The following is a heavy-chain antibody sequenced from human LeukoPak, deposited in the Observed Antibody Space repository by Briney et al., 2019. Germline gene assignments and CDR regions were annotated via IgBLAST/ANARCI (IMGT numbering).Heavy chain of an antibody. CDR3: ARSGAVAGNWFDP. D-gene: IGHD6-19*01. V-gene: IGHV4-39*01. Sequence: ETLSLTCTVSGGSISSSSYYWGWIRQPPGKGLEWIGSIYYSGSTYYNPSLKSRVTISVDTSKNQFSLKLSSVTAADTAVYYCARSGAVAGNWFDPWGQGTLVTVSS. J-gene: IGHJ5*02. CDR1: GGSISSSSYY. CDR2: IYYSGST.